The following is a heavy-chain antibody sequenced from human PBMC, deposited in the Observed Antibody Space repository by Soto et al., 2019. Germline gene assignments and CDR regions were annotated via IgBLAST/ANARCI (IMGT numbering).Heavy chain of an antibody. CDR1: GFTFSVYA. J-gene: IGHJ4*02. D-gene: IGHD6-6*01. V-gene: IGHV3-23*01. CDR3: AKDRTFGPPLVRFDS. Sequence: GGSLRLSCGASGFTFSVYAMTWVRQAPGKGLEWVSAISGNGGSTYYTDSVKGRFTISRDNSKSTLHLQMNSLRVEDTAVYYCAKDRTFGPPLVRFDSWGQGTLVTVSS. CDR2: ISGNGGST.